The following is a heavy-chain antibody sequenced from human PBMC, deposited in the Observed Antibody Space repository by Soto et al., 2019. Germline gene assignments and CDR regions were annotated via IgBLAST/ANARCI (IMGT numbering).Heavy chain of an antibody. Sequence: DVQLVESGGGLIQPGESLRLSGAAFGLTVSGTKYVAWVRQAPGKGLEWVSALYDVFGSFYADSVKGRFTTSSDRSKSTVYLQMNDLRPDDTAVYYCASWHEREHAYDVWGQGTTVIVSS. CDR2: LYDVFGS. J-gene: IGHJ3*01. D-gene: IGHD1-1*01. V-gene: IGHV3-53*01. CDR3: ASWHEREHAYDV. CDR1: GLTVSGTKY.